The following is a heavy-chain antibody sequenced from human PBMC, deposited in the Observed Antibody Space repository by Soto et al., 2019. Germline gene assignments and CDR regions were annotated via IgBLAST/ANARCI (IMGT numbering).Heavy chain of an antibody. CDR3: ARDRVAGILGYVVDI. Sequence: ASVKVSCKTSGYTFTNHGINWVRQAPGQGLEWMGWINPYNANTNHAQKLQGRVTMTTDTSTTTAYMDLRSLTSDDTAVYYCARDRVAGILGYVVDIWGQGTPVTVTS. CDR1: GYTFTNHG. D-gene: IGHD3-16*01. V-gene: IGHV1-18*04. CDR2: INPYNANT. J-gene: IGHJ3*02.